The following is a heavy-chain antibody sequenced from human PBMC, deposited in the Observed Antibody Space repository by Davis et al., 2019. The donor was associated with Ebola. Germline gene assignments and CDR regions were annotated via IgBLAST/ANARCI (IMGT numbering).Heavy chain of an antibody. J-gene: IGHJ5*02. CDR2: IIPILGIA. CDR3: ARDRWRRTDWFDP. Sequence: SVKVSCKASGGTFSSYAISWVRQAPGQGLEWMGRIIPILGIANYAQKLQGRVTMTTDTSTSTAYMELRSLRSNDTAVYYCARDRWRRTDWFDPWGQGTLVTVSS. D-gene: IGHD2-15*01. CDR1: GGTFSSYA. V-gene: IGHV1-69*04.